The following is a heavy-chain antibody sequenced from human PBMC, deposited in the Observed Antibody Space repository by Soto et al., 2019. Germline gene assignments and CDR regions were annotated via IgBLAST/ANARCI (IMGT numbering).Heavy chain of an antibody. J-gene: IGHJ5*02. Sequence: GGSLRLSCAASGFTFDDYAMHWVRQAPGKGLEWVSGISWNSGSIGYADSVKGRFTISRDNAKNSLYLQMNSLRAEDTALYYCAKDSARYDFWSGYLGWFDPWGQGTLVTVSS. CDR1: GFTFDDYA. D-gene: IGHD3-3*01. CDR2: ISWNSGSI. CDR3: AKDSARYDFWSGYLGWFDP. V-gene: IGHV3-9*01.